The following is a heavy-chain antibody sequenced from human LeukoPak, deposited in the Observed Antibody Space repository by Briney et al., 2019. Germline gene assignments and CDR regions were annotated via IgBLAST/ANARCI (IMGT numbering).Heavy chain of an antibody. D-gene: IGHD3-10*01. Sequence: PGGSLRLSCAASGFTFSLHWMSWVRQAPGKGLEWVAFISGSGRNTYYADSVKGRFTISRDNFRNTLSLQMNSLRPDDTAIYYCAKDEGVVLSTSFDFGHWGQGTLVAVSS. CDR3: AKDEGVVLSTSFDFGH. CDR2: ISGSGRNT. CDR1: GFTFSLHW. V-gene: IGHV3-23*01. J-gene: IGHJ4*02.